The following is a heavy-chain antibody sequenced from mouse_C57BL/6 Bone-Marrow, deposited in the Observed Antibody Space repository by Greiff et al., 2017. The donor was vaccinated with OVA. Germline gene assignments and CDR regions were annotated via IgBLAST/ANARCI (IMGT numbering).Heavy chain of an antibody. CDR3: ARSPYSEFAY. CDR1: GFTFTDYY. J-gene: IGHJ3*01. V-gene: IGHV7-3*01. CDR2: IRNKANGYTT. Sequence: EVKLQESGGGLVQPGGSLSLSCAASGFTFTDYYMSWVRQPPGKALEWLGFIRNKANGYTTEYSASVKGRFTISRDNSQSILYLQMNALRAEDSATYYCARSPYSEFAYWGQGTLVTVSA. D-gene: IGHD2-10*01.